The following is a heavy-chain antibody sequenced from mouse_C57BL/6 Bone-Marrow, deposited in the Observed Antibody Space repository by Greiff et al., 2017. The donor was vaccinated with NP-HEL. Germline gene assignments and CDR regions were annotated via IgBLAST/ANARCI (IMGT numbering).Heavy chain of an antibody. V-gene: IGHV1-53*01. Sequence: VQLQQSGTELVKPGASVKLSCKASGYTFTSYWMHWVKQRPGQGLEWIGNINPSNGGTNYNEKFKSKATLTVDKSSSTAYMQLSSLTSEDSAFYYCARSYYYGSSYWYFDVWGTGTTVTVSS. CDR1: GYTFTSYW. CDR3: ARSYYYGSSYWYFDV. CDR2: INPSNGGT. D-gene: IGHD1-1*01. J-gene: IGHJ1*03.